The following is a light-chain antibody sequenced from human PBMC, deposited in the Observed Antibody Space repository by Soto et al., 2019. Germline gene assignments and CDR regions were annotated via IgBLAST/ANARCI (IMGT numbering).Light chain of an antibody. CDR3: QKYCSAPET. J-gene: IGKJ1*01. CDR2: AAS. Sequence: DIQMTQSPSSLSASVGDRVTITCRASQGISSYLAWYQQKPGKVPKVLIYAASTLHSGVSSRFSGCGSGKEFTLTISNVQPEDVATYYCQKYCSAPETFGQGTKVEIK. V-gene: IGKV1-27*01. CDR1: QGISSY.